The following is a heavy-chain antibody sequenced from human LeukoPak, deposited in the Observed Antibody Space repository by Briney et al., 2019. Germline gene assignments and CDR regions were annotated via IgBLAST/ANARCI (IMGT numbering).Heavy chain of an antibody. J-gene: IGHJ6*02. CDR3: AKPIDCSGGSCYSFVYYYGMDV. D-gene: IGHD2-15*01. Sequence: GGSLRLSCAASGFTFSSYAMSWVRQAPGKGLEWVSAISGSGGSTYYADSVRGRFTISRDNSKNTLYLQMSSLRAEDTAVYYCAKPIDCSGGSCYSFVYYYGMDVWGQGTTVTVSS. CDR2: ISGSGGST. CDR1: GFTFSSYA. V-gene: IGHV3-23*01.